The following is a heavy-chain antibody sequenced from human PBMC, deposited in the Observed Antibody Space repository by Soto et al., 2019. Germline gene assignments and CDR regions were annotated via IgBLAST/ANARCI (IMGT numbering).Heavy chain of an antibody. J-gene: IGHJ6*03. D-gene: IGHD2-2*01. CDR2: IYYSGST. CDR1: GGSFSSYY. V-gene: IGHV4-59*08. CDR3: AGRDCSGTNCYYLDYYYMDV. Sequence: QVQLQESGPGLVRPSETLSLTCTVSGGSFSSYYWTWIRQSPGKGLEWIGYIYYSGSTNYNPSLRGRLAISIDTSKNQFSLRLNSMTAADTAVYYCAGRDCSGTNCYYLDYYYMDVWGKGTKVTVSS.